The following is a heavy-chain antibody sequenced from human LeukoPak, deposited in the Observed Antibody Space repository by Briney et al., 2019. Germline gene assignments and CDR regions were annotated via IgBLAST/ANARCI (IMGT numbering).Heavy chain of an antibody. D-gene: IGHD3-22*01. V-gene: IGHV4-59*12. CDR1: GSSISSYY. Sequence: PSETLSLTCADAGSSISSYYWSWIRQPPGKGLEWIGYIYYSGSTNYNPSLKSRVTISVDTSKNQFSLKLSSVTAADTAVYSCWRELPSPTYYYDIIFYSDDWGQGNLVAVSS. J-gene: IGHJ4*02. CDR2: IYYSGST. CDR3: WRELPSPTYYYDIIFYSDD.